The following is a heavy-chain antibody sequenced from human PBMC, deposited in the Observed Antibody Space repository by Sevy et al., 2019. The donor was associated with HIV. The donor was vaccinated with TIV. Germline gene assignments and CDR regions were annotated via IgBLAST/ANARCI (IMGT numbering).Heavy chain of an antibody. CDR1: GFTFSSYA. Sequence: GGSLRLSCAASGFTFSSYAMSWVRQAPGKGLDWLSAVSGNGGQTYYADSVKGRFTISRDNSKNTLFLQMNSLRAEDTAVYYCAKEIQRGGAFDNWGQGTMVTVSS. J-gene: IGHJ3*02. CDR3: AKEIQRGGAFDN. CDR2: VSGNGGQT. D-gene: IGHD5-18*01. V-gene: IGHV3-23*01.